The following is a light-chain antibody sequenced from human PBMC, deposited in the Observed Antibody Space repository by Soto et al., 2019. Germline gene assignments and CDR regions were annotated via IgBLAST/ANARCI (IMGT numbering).Light chain of an antibody. Sequence: QSVLTQPPSASGTPGQRVTISCSGSSTNIGNNDIYWYQQFPGTAPKLLICRNNQRPSGVPDRFSGSKSGTSASLAISGLRSEDEADYYCAAWDDSLNGGVFGGGTKLTVL. CDR2: RNN. V-gene: IGLV1-47*01. CDR1: STNIGNND. CDR3: AAWDDSLNGGV. J-gene: IGLJ3*02.